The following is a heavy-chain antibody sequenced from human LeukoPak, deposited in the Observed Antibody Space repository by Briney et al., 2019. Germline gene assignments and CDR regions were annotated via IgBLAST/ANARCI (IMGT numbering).Heavy chain of an antibody. Sequence: PGGSLRLSCAASGFTFTTYWMHWVRQAPGKGLVWVSHINSDGSITSYADSVKGRFTISRDNAKNTLYLQMNSLRAEDTAVYYCARGDPYDSSLQVVYFDYWGQGTLVTVSS. J-gene: IGHJ4*02. CDR1: GFTFTTYW. CDR2: INSDGSIT. D-gene: IGHD3-22*01. V-gene: IGHV3-74*01. CDR3: ARGDPYDSSLQVVYFDY.